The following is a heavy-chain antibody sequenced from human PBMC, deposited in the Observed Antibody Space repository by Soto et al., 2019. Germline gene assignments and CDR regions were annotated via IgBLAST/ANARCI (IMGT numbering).Heavy chain of an antibody. Sequence: QMQLVESGGGVVQPGTSLRLSCAASGFDFSSYGMHWVRQTPGKGLEWVAVIGFDGGGRYYADSVKGRFTISRDNSKKMLYLKMDSFRAGDPALYYCAREPVGPDYAMAVWGQGTTVNVSS. CDR2: IGFDGGGR. CDR3: AREPVGPDYAMAV. D-gene: IGHD1-26*01. V-gene: IGHV3-33*01. CDR1: GFDFSSYG. J-gene: IGHJ6*02.